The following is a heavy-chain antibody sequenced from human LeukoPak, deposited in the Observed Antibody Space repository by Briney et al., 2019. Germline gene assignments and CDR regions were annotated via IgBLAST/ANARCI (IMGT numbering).Heavy chain of an antibody. CDR3: VRENPYNWFDP. CDR1: GGSISSYY. V-gene: IGHV4-59*01. CDR2: IYYSGST. J-gene: IGHJ5*02. D-gene: IGHD1-14*01. Sequence: SETLSLTCTVSGGSISSYYWSWIRQPPGKGLEWIGYIYYSGSTNYNPSLKSRVTISVDTSKNQFSLKLSSVTAADTAVYYCVRENPYNWFDPWGQGTLVTVSS.